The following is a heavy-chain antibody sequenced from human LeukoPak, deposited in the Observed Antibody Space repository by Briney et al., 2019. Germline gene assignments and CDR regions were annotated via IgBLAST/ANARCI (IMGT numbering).Heavy chain of an antibody. CDR2: IYSGGST. V-gene: IGHV3-66*02. CDR1: GFTVSSNY. Sequence: GGSLRLFCAASGFTVSSNYMSWVRQAPGKGLEWVSVIYSGGSTYYADSVKGRFTISRDNSKNTLYLQMNSLRAEDTAVYYCASLYSSGWYKDAFDIWGQGTMVTVSS. CDR3: ASLYSSGWYKDAFDI. D-gene: IGHD6-19*01. J-gene: IGHJ3*02.